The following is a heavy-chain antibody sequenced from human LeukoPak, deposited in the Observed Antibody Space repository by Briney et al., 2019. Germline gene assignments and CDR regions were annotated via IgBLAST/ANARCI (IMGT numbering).Heavy chain of an antibody. CDR1: GYRFSSYW. J-gene: IGHJ4*02. CDR3: VRALGYCSSGSCYYYDY. CDR2: IYPGDSET. Sequence: GESLKISCKGSGYRFSSYWIGWVRQMPGKGLEWMGIIYPGDSETRYSPSFQGQVTISADKSISTPYLQWSSLKASDTAMYYCVRALGYCSSGSCYYYDYWGQGTLVTVSS. V-gene: IGHV5-51*01. D-gene: IGHD2-15*01.